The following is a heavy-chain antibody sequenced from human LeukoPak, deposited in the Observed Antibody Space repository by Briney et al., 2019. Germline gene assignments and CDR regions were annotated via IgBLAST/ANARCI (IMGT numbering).Heavy chain of an antibody. CDR1: EFTVSSNY. V-gene: IGHV3-53*01. D-gene: IGHD5-24*01. CDR2: SGTYGRT. J-gene: IGHJ3*02. Sequence: GGSLRLSCAASEFTVSSNYMSWVRQAPGKGLEWVSVSGTYGRTQYADSVKGRFTISRDSSKNTLYLQINSLRVEDTAVYYCARGMDGYGPDAFDIWGQGTMVTVSS. CDR3: ARGMDGYGPDAFDI.